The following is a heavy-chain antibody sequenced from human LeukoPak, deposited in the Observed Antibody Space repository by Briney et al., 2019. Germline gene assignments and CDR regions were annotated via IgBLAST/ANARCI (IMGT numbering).Heavy chain of an antibody. Sequence: ASVTVSCKSTVYTFTSYDINWVRQATGKGLEWMGWMNPNSGNTGYAQKFQGRVTMTRTTSITTAYMELSSLRSEDTAMYYCARGPTGTHHYYMDVWGKGTTVTVSS. CDR1: VYTFTSYD. CDR2: MNPNSGNT. D-gene: IGHD1-1*01. CDR3: ARGPTGTHHYYMDV. J-gene: IGHJ6*03. V-gene: IGHV1-8*01.